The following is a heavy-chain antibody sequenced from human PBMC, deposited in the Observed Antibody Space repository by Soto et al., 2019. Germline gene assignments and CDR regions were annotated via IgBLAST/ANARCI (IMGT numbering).Heavy chain of an antibody. CDR1: GGSISPYY. V-gene: IGHV4-59*01. CDR3: ARVGSSGWSPDY. Sequence: SETLSLTCTVSGGSISPYYWTWIRQPAGKGLEWIGYIFYSGGTNYNPSLKSRVTISVDTSKNQFSLKLSSVTAADTALYYCARVGSSGWSPDYWGRGTLVTVSS. D-gene: IGHD6-19*01. CDR2: IFYSGGT. J-gene: IGHJ4*02.